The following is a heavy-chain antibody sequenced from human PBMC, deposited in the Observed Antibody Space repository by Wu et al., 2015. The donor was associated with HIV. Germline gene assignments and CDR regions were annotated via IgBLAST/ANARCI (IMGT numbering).Heavy chain of an antibody. V-gene: IGHV1-2*02. J-gene: IGHJ3*02. CDR3: ARPRSYDSSGYYYPDAFDI. D-gene: IGHD3-22*01. Sequence: EWMEWINPNSGGTNYAQKFQGRVTMTRDTSISTAYMELSRLRSDDTAVYYCARPRSYDSSGYYYPDAFDIWGQGTMVTVSS. CDR2: INPNSGGT.